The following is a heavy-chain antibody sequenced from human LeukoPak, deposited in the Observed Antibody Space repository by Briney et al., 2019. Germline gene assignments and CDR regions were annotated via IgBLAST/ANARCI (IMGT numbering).Heavy chain of an antibody. CDR1: GFIFSSYS. D-gene: IGHD6-13*01. CDR2: ISSSSSTI. J-gene: IGHJ5*02. Sequence: QSGGSLRLSCAASGFIFSSYSMNWVRQAPGKGLEWVSYISSSSSTIYYADSVKGRFTISRDNAKNSLYLQMNSLRAEDTAVYYCARKYSSSWSGNWFDPWGQGTLVTVSS. V-gene: IGHV3-48*01. CDR3: ARKYSSSWSGNWFDP.